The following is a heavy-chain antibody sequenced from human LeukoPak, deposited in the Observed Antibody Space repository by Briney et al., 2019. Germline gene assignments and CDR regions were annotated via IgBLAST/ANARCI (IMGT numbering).Heavy chain of an antibody. CDR3: ATAPHYYDSSGYYYYYYYYMDV. CDR1: GGTFSSYA. Sequence: SVKVSCKASGGTFSSYAISWVRQAPGQGLEWMGGIIPIFGTANYAQKFQGRVTITTDESTSTAYMELSSLRSEDTAVYYCATAPHYYDSSGYYYYYYYYMDVWAKGSRSPSP. V-gene: IGHV1-69*05. D-gene: IGHD3-22*01. J-gene: IGHJ6*03. CDR2: IIPIFGTA.